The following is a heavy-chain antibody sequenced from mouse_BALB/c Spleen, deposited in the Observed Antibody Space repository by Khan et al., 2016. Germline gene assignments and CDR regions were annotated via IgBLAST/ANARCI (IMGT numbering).Heavy chain of an antibody. CDR1: GYTFTNYG. CDR2: INTYTGEP. D-gene: IGHD2-3*01. CDR3: ARRRGYLSAMDY. V-gene: IGHV9-1*02. Sequence: QIQLVQSGPELKKPGETVKISCKASGYTFTNYGMNWVKQAPGKGLKWMGWINTYTGEPTYADDFKGRFACSLETSASTAYLQINNLKNEDMATYVGARRRGYLSAMDYWGQGTSVTVSS. J-gene: IGHJ4*01.